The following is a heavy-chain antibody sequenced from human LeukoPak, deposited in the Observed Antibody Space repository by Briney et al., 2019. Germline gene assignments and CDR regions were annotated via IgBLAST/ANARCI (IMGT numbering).Heavy chain of an antibody. CDR3: ARDGGSYYYYYYMDV. Sequence: PGGSLRLSCAASGFTFSSYWMHWVRQAPGKGLVWASRINSDGSSTSYADSVKGRFTISRDNAKNTLYLQMISLRAEDTAVYYCARDGGSYYYYYYMDVWGKGTTVTVSS. J-gene: IGHJ6*03. CDR2: INSDGSST. CDR1: GFTFSSYW. D-gene: IGHD1-26*01. V-gene: IGHV3-74*01.